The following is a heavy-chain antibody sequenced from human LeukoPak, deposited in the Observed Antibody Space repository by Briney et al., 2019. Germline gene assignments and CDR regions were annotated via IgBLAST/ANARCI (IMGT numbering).Heavy chain of an antibody. D-gene: IGHD6-13*01. J-gene: IGHJ4*02. V-gene: IGHV3-23*01. CDR2: ISGSGGST. CDR3: AQTTQSPYSSSWYEDY. CDR1: GFTFRTYT. Sequence: GGSLRLSCAASGFTFRTYTMNWVRRAPGKGLEWVSAISGSGGSTYYADSVKGRFTISRDNSKNTLYLQMNSLRAEDTAVYYCAQTTQSPYSSSWYEDYWGQGTLVTVSS.